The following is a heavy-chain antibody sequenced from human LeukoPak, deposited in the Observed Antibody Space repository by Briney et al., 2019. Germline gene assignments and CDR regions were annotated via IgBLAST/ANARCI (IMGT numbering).Heavy chain of an antibody. V-gene: IGHV3-21*01. CDR3: ARIDLGSYYYDSSGYGY. CDR2: ISSSSSYI. Sequence: GGSLRLSCAASGFTFSSYAMNWVRQAPGKGLEWVSSISSSSSYIYYADSVKGRFTISRDNAKNSLYLQMNSLRAEDTAVYYCARIDLGSYYYDSSGYGYWGQGTLVTVSS. D-gene: IGHD3-22*01. J-gene: IGHJ4*02. CDR1: GFTFSSYA.